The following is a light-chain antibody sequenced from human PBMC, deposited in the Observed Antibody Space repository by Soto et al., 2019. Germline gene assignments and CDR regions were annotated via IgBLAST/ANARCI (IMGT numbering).Light chain of an antibody. Sequence: QSPLTQPASVSGSPGQSITISCTGTSSDIGTYTYVSWYQQHPGKAPQLMIYEVSNRPSGISNRFSGSKSGNTASLTISGLQAEDEADYYCSSYTTSSTHVLFGGGTKLTVL. CDR2: EVS. CDR3: SSYTTSSTHVL. CDR1: SSDIGTYTY. J-gene: IGLJ2*01. V-gene: IGLV2-14*01.